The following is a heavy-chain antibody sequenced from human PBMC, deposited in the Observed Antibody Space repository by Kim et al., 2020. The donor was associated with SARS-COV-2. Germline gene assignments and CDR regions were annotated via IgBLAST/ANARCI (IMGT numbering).Heavy chain of an antibody. CDR3: ARNAPRYSYGYGLDY. J-gene: IGHJ4*02. Sequence: GGSLRLSCAASGFTFSSYEMNWVRQAPGKGLEWVSYISSSGSTIYYADSVKGRFTISRDNAKNSLYLQMNSLRAEDTAVYYCARNAPRYSYGYGLDYWGQGTLVTVSS. V-gene: IGHV3-48*03. D-gene: IGHD5-18*01. CDR1: GFTFSSYE. CDR2: ISSSGSTI.